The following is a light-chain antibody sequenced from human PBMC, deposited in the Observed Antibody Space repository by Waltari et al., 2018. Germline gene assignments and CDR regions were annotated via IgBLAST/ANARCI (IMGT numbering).Light chain of an antibody. Sequence: QSALTQPASVSGSPGQSITISCTGTSSDVGGYNYISWYQQHPGKAPKLMIYEVSTRPSGVSNRFAGSKSGNTASLTISGLQAEDEADYYCSSYTSASTLVFATGTKVTVL. V-gene: IGLV2-14*01. J-gene: IGLJ1*01. CDR2: EVS. CDR3: SSYTSASTLV. CDR1: SSDVGGYNY.